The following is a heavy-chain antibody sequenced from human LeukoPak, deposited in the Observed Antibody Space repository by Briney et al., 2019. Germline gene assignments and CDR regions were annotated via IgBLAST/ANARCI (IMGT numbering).Heavy chain of an antibody. D-gene: IGHD2/OR15-2a*01. J-gene: IGHJ6*02. CDR3: ARGLQYGNNNYYYYGMDV. CDR1: GGSISSYY. Sequence: PSETLSLTCTVSGGSISSYYWSWIRQPPGKGLEWIGYIYYSGSTDYNPSLKGRVTISEDTSKNQFSLKLNSVTAADTAVYYCARGLQYGNNNYYYYGMDVWGQGTTVTVSS. V-gene: IGHV4-59*01. CDR2: IYYSGST.